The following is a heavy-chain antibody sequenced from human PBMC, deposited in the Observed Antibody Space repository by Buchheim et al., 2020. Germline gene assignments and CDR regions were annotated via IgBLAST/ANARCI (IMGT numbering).Heavy chain of an antibody. V-gene: IGHV5-10-1*01. J-gene: IGHJ6*02. CDR2: IDPSDSYT. D-gene: IGHD1-26*01. CDR1: GYSFTSYW. Sequence: EVQLVQSGAEVKKPGESLRISCKGSGYSFTSYWISWMRQMPGKGLEWMGRIDPSDSYTNYSPSFQGHVTISADKSISTAYLQWSSLKASDTAMYYCARWGGIVGATGYYYYYGMDVWGQGTT. CDR3: ARWGGIVGATGYYYYYGMDV.